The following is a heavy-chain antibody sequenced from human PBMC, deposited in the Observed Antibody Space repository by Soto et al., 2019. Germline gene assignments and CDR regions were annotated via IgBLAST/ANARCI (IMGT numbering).Heavy chain of an antibody. CDR1: GFTFSSYG. J-gene: IGHJ3*02. CDR3: ARDNNINWGYDAFDI. CDR2: IWYDGSNK. V-gene: IGHV3-33*08. D-gene: IGHD7-27*01. Sequence: GGSLRLSCAASGFTFSSYGMHWVRQAPGKGLEWVAVIWYDGSNKYYADSVKGRFTISRDNSKNTLYLQMNSLRAEDTAVYYCARDNNINWGYDAFDIWGQGTMVTVSS.